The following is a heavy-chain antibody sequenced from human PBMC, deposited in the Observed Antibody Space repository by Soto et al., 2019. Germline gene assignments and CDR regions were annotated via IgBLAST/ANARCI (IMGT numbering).Heavy chain of an antibody. CDR2: IYYSGST. CDR3: GRRAAAGHYYYYGMDV. D-gene: IGHD6-13*01. J-gene: IGHJ6*02. CDR1: GGSISSYY. Sequence: PSETLSLTCTVSGGSISSYYWSWIRQPPGKGLEWIGYIYYSGSTNYNPSLKSRVTISVDTSKNQFSLKLSSVTAADTAVYYCGRRAAAGHYYYYGMDVWGQGTTVTVSS. V-gene: IGHV4-59*01.